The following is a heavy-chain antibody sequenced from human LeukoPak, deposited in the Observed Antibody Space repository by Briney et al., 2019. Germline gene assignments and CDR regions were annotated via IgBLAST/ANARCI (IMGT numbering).Heavy chain of an antibody. CDR2: IRYDGSNE. V-gene: IGHV3-30*02. D-gene: IGHD3-22*01. J-gene: IGHJ3*02. CDR1: GFTFSSYV. Sequence: GGSLRLSCAASGFTFSSYVMHWVRQAPGKGLEWVAFIRYDGSNEYYADSVKGRFTISRDNSKNTLYLQMNSLRAEDTAVYYCAKSWNYYDSSGDDALDIWGQGTMVTVSS. CDR3: AKSWNYYDSSGDDALDI.